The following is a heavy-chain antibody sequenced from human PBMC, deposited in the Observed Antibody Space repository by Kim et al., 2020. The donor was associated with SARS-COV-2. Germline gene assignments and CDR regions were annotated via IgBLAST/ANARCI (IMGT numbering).Heavy chain of an antibody. D-gene: IGHD2-15*01. Sequence: SETLSLTCTVSGGSVSSGSYYWSWIRQPPGKGLEWIGYIYYSGSTNYNPSLKSRVTISVDTSKNQFSLKLSSVTAADTAVYYCARARTHIVVVVAATVWFDPWGQGTLDTVSS. CDR2: IYYSGST. CDR3: ARARTHIVVVVAATVWFDP. CDR1: GGSVSSGSYY. J-gene: IGHJ5*02. V-gene: IGHV4-61*01.